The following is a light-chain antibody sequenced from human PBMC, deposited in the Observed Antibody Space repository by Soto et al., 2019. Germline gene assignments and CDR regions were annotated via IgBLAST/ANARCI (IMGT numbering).Light chain of an antibody. CDR1: QSVGYW. V-gene: IGKV1-5*01. Sequence: IWIHHPPSTHSAGLGGSGTVTCRASQSVGYWLALYQQKPGKAPQCLIYDASNVHDGVTSRFSGSRSGTEFTLTISGLQPDDVASYDCQQYYSSCTFGQVTKADI. CDR2: DAS. J-gene: IGKJ1*01. CDR3: QQYYSSCT.